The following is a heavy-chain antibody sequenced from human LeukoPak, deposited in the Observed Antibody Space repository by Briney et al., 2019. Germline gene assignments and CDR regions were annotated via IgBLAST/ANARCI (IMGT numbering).Heavy chain of an antibody. J-gene: IGHJ4*02. V-gene: IGHV1-18*04. Sequence: GASVKVSCKASGYTFTSYGISWVRQAPGQGLKWMGWISIYTGNIKYGEKFQGRATMTRDTSTSTAYMEVRSLTSDDTAVYYCARVRGTALTAYPGYFDYWGQGTLVTVSS. CDR3: ARVRGTALTAYPGYFDY. CDR1: GYTFTSYG. CDR2: ISIYTGNI. D-gene: IGHD2-21*02.